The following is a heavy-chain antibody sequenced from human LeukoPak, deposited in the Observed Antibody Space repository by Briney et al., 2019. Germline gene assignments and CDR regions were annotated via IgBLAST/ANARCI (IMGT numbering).Heavy chain of an antibody. CDR1: GFTFSSYI. CDR3: ARTYYDFWSGSGLDY. J-gene: IGHJ4*02. CDR2: ISSDGSIR. D-gene: IGHD3-3*01. V-gene: IGHV3-48*01. Sequence: PGGSLRLSCAASGFTFSSYIMNWVRQAPGKGREWVSYISSDGSIRYYADSVRARFTIFRDNAKTSLYLQMNSLRAEDTAVYYCARTYYDFWSGSGLDYWGQGTLVTVSS.